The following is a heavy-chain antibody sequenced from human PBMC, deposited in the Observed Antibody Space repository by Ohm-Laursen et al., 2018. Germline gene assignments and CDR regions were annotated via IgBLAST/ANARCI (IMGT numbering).Heavy chain of an antibody. CDR3: ARLTGRGTPFDC. V-gene: IGHV3-74*01. J-gene: IGHJ4*02. CDR1: GFTSSSYW. CDR2: INSDGSST. Sequence: SLRLSCAATGFTSSSYWMQWVRQAPGKGLVWVSRINSDGSSTSYVDSVKGRFTISRDNAKNSLYLQMNSLRAEDTAVYYCARLTGRGTPFDCWGQGTLVSVSS. D-gene: IGHD1-20*01.